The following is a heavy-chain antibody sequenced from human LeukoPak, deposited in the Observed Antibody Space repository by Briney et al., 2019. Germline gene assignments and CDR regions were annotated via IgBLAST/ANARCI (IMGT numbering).Heavy chain of an antibody. CDR3: AKVLSGSQDY. V-gene: IGHV3-23*01. J-gene: IGHJ4*02. CDR1: GFTFSSYA. CDR2: IGGGGVNT. D-gene: IGHD1-26*01. Sequence: PGGSLRLSCAASGFTFSSYALSWVRQAPGKGLEWVSTIGGGGVNTYYADSVKGRFTISRDNSKSTVYLQMNSLRAEDTAVYYCAKVLSGSQDYWGQGTLVTVFS.